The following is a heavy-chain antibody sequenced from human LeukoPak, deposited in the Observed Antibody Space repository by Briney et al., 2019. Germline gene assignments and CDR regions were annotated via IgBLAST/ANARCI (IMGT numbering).Heavy chain of an antibody. Sequence: GGSLRLSCAASGFTFSSYAMSWVRQAPGKGLEWVSAISGSGGSTYYADSVKGRFTISRDNYKNTLYLQMNSLRDEDTAVYYCAKEALLTYYYDSSGYDDAFDIWGQGTMVTVSS. CDR1: GFTFSSYA. CDR2: ISGSGGST. J-gene: IGHJ3*02. D-gene: IGHD3-22*01. CDR3: AKEALLTYYYDSSGYDDAFDI. V-gene: IGHV3-23*01.